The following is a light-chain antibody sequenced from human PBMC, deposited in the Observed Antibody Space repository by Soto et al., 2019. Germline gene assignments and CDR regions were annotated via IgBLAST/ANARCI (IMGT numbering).Light chain of an antibody. CDR2: AAS. J-gene: IGKJ1*01. Sequence: EIVLTQSPGTLSLSPGERATLSCRASQSVSRSSLAWYQQKPGLAPRLLIYAASSRATGIPDRFSGSGSGTDFTLTISRLEPEDFAVYYCQQYGSPPWTFGQGTKVEIK. CDR1: QSVSRSS. V-gene: IGKV3-20*01. CDR3: QQYGSPPWT.